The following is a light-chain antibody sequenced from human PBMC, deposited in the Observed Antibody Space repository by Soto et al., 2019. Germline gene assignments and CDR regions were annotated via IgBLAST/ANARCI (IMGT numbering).Light chain of an antibody. J-gene: IGLJ2*01. CDR3: AAWDDSLNGVV. V-gene: IGLV1-44*01. CDR2: TNN. CDR1: SSNIGDNT. Sequence: QSVLTQPPSAPGTPGQRVTISCSGSSSNIGDNTVNWYQQLPGTAPKLLIYTNNQRPSGVPDRFSGSKSGTSASLAISGLQSEDEADYYCAAWDDSLNGVVFGGGTKVTVL.